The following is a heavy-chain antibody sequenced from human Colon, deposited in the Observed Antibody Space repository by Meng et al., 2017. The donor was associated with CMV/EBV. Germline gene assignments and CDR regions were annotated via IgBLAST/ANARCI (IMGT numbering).Heavy chain of an antibody. CDR3: ARDGRGIAVAGTIHYYYGMDV. CDR1: GGSISSYY. J-gene: IGHJ6*02. CDR2: IYYSGST. Sequence: SETLSLTCTVSGGSISSYYWSWIRQPPGKGLEWIGYIYYSGSTNYNPSLKRRVTISVDTSKNQLSLKLSSVTAADTAVYYCARDGRGIAVAGTIHYYYGMDVWGQGTTVTVSS. V-gene: IGHV4-59*01. D-gene: IGHD6-19*01.